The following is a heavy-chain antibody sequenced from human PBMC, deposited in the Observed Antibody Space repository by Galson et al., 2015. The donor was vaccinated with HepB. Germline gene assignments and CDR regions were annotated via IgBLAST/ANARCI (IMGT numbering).Heavy chain of an antibody. Sequence: SVKVSCKASGYTFSSYSITWVRQAPGQGLEWVGWISPHNRYTNYAQKFQGRVTMTTDTSTSTAYMELRSLRSDDTAVYFCARGALVVVVGATQNNWFDPWGQGTLVTVSS. J-gene: IGHJ5*02. CDR1: GYTFSSYS. CDR3: ARGALVVVVGATQNNWFDP. CDR2: ISPHNRYT. V-gene: IGHV1-18*01. D-gene: IGHD2-15*01.